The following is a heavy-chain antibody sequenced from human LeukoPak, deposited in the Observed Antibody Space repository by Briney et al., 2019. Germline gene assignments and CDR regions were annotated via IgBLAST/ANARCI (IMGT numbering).Heavy chain of an antibody. CDR2: ISGRGRST. Sequence: GGSLRLSCAASGFTFSSYAVSWVRQTPGKGLEWVSTISGRGRSTYYADSVKDRFTISRDNSKNTLYLQMNSLRAEDTAVYYCAKREPDYYYFYLDVWGKGTAVTVSS. CDR1: GFTFSSYA. V-gene: IGHV3-23*01. CDR3: AKREPDYYYFYLDV. D-gene: IGHD1-14*01. J-gene: IGHJ6*03.